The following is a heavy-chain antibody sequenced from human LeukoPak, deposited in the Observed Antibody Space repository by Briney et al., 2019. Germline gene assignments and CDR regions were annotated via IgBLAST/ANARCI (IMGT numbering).Heavy chain of an antibody. V-gene: IGHV1-46*01. J-gene: IGHJ5*02. D-gene: IGHD3-10*01. CDR1: GYTFTSYR. CDR2: INPSGGSA. Sequence: ASVKVSCKASGYTFTSYRMHWVRQAPGQGLEGMGIINPSGGSATYAQNLQGRLTMTSDTSTSTVYMELNSLRSEDTAVYYCARGLGSGSYYGSWGQGTLVTVSS. CDR3: ARGLGSGSYYGS.